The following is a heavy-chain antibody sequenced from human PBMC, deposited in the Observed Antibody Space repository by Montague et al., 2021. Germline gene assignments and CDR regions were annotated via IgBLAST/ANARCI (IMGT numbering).Heavy chain of an antibody. Sequence: SETLSLTCTVYGGSFSGYYWNWIRQSPGKGLEWIGEISHNGSTSYNPSLKSRVTMSVDTSKKQFSLNLNSVTAADTAVYYCARGLYVAVSLVATGWFDAWGQGTLVTVSS. J-gene: IGHJ5*02. CDR1: GGSFSGYY. CDR3: ARGLYVAVSLVATGWFDA. CDR2: ISHNGST. V-gene: IGHV4-34*01. D-gene: IGHD2-15*01.